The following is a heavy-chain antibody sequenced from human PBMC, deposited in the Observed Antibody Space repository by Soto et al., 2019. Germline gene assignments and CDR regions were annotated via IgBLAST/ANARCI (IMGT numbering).Heavy chain of an antibody. V-gene: IGHV1-3*05. Sequence: QVQLVQSGAEEKKPGASVRVSCKASGYTFTSYAMHWVRQAPGQRLEWMGWINAGNGNTKYSQKFQGRVTITRDTSASTVYMELSSLRSEDTAVYYCARVSGWYFLDYWGQGTLVTVSS. CDR1: GYTFTSYA. J-gene: IGHJ4*02. CDR3: ARVSGWYFLDY. CDR2: INAGNGNT. D-gene: IGHD6-19*01.